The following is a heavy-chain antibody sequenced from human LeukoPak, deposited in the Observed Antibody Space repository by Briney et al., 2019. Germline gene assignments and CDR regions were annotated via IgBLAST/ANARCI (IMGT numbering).Heavy chain of an antibody. CDR1: GYTFTGYY. CDR2: INPNSGGT. J-gene: IGHJ5*02. V-gene: IGHV1-2*02. D-gene: IGHD3-3*01. Sequence: ASVKVSCKASGYTFTGYYMHWVRQAPGQGLEWMGWINPNSGGTNYAQKFQGRVTMTRDTSISTAYMELSRLRSDDTAVYYCARAYYDFWSGYYTSNWFDPWGQGTLVTVSS. CDR3: ARAYYDFWSGYYTSNWFDP.